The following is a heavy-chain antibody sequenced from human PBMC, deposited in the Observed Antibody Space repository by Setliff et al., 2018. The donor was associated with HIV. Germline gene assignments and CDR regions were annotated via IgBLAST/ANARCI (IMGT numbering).Heavy chain of an antibody. CDR3: AKDDYGDYGSSYYFGMNV. CDR2: VIPMYITV. Sequence: ASVKVSCKASGGSFSSFGINWVRQAPGQGLEWMGGVIPMYITVNYAQKFQGRVTITTDESTSTAYMELSGLRSEDTAVYYCAKDDYGDYGSSYYFGMNVWGQGTTVTVSS. D-gene: IGHD4-17*01. CDR1: GGSFSSFG. V-gene: IGHV1-69*05. J-gene: IGHJ6*02.